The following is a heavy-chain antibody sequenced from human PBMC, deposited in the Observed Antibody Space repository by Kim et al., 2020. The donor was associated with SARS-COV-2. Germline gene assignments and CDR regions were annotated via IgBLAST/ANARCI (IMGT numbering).Heavy chain of an antibody. J-gene: IGHJ3*02. Sequence: KGRFTISRDNAKNSLYLQMNSLRAEDTAVYYCARDYYDSSGYGYDAFDIWGQGTMVTVSS. V-gene: IGHV3-48*03. D-gene: IGHD3-22*01. CDR3: ARDYYDSSGYGYDAFDI.